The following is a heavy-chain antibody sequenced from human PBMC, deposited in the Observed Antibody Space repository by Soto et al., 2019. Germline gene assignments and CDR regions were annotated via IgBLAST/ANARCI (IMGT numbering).Heavy chain of an antibody. J-gene: IGHJ5*02. Sequence: GASVKVSCKASGYTFTSYGISWVRQAPGQGLEWMGWISAYNGNTNYAQKLQGRVTMTTDTSTSTAYMELRSLRFDDTAVYYCAGSAGPLRFLEFDPWGQGTLVTVAS. CDR1: GYTFTSYG. D-gene: IGHD3-3*01. CDR2: ISAYNGNT. CDR3: AGSAGPLRFLEFDP. V-gene: IGHV1-18*01.